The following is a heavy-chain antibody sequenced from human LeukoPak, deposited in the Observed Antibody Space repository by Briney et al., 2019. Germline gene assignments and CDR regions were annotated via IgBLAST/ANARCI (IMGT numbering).Heavy chain of an antibody. J-gene: IGHJ4*02. CDR1: GFTFSSFE. D-gene: IGHD2-2*01. CDR3: AKDQKYCTTSSCYADWFDY. V-gene: IGHV3-30*18. Sequence: GGSLRLSCEASGFTFSSFEMNWVRQAPGKGLEWVAVISYDGSNKYYADSVKGRFTISRDNSNHTLYLQMNSLRAEDTAVYYCAKDQKYCTTSSCYADWFDYWGQGTLVTVSS. CDR2: ISYDGSNK.